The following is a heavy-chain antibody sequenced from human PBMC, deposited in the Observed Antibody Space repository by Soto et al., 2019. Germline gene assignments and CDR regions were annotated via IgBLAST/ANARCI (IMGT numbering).Heavy chain of an antibody. CDR2: ITGTTGST. CDR1: GFTFSSFA. CDR3: AKMSGTYGNGFFDY. Sequence: GGSLRLSCAASGFTFSSFAMSWVRQTPGKGPEWVSVITGTTGSTFYADSVKGRFSISRDNSKNTFYSQMDNLRAEDTALYYCAKMSGTYGNGFFDYWGQGTLVTVSS. V-gene: IGHV3-23*01. D-gene: IGHD1-26*01. J-gene: IGHJ4*02.